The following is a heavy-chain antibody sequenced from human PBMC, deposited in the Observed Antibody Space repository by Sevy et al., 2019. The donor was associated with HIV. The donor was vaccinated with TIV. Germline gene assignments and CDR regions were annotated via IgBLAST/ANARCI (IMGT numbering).Heavy chain of an antibody. D-gene: IGHD2-2*01. CDR2: IYYNGIT. J-gene: IGHJ4*02. CDR3: ARGPNKFYAGRY. V-gene: IGHV4-59*13. CDR1: GGYIVSYY. Sequence: SETLSLTCSVSGGYIVSYYWSWIRQTPERGLEWIGSIYYNGITNYNPSLKSRVAMSVDMSTNQFSLNLTSVTAADTAVYYCARGPNKFYAGRYWGQGTLVNVSS.